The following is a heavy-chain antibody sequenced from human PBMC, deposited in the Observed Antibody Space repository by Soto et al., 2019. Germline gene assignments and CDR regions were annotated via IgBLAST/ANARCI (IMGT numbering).Heavy chain of an antibody. CDR3: ARTTGRHLDF. CDR2: IDYSGTA. J-gene: IGHJ4*02. Sequence: KTSETLSLTCTVSYGSIIVSNVCCGWVRQPPGNGLEWIGNIDYSGTAYFNPSLGTRVTFPVDTSKNQFSLTLYSVTAADTAVYYCARTTGRHLDFWGQGILVTVS. V-gene: IGHV4-39*01. D-gene: IGHD4-4*01. CDR1: YGSIIVSNVC.